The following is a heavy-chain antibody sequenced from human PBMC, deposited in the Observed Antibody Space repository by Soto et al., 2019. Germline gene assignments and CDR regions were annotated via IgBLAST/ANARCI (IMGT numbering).Heavy chain of an antibody. J-gene: IGHJ6*02. CDR3: VFFSTGVGPRHGMDV. D-gene: IGHD2-2*01. V-gene: IGHV4-39*01. CDR2: IYYSGST. Sequence: PQTLSLTCTGSGGSISTRSYFWSWIRQPPGKGLEWIGRIYYSGSTYYNPSLNSRGTISVATSKNRFSLKLTSATAADTAVHYCVFFSTGVGPRHGMDVPGQGSTGPGSS. CDR1: GGSISTRSYF.